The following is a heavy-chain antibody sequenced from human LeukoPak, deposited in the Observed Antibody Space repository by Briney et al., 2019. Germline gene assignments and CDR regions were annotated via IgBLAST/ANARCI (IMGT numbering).Heavy chain of an antibody. J-gene: IGHJ6*03. D-gene: IGHD3-10*01. CDR1: GYTFTSSA. CDR2: INPSGGST. CDR3: ARENYGSGSYYLTFDYYYYMDV. V-gene: IGHV1-46*01. Sequence: ASVKVSCKASGYTFTSSAMNWVRQAPGQGLEWMGIINPSGGSTNYAQKLQGRVTMTTDTSTSTAYMELRSLRSDDTAVYYCARENYGSGSYYLTFDYYYYMDVWGKGTTVTISS.